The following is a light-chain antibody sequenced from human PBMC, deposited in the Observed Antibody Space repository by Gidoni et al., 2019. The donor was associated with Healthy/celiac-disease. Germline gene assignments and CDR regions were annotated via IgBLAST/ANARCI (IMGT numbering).Light chain of an antibody. CDR1: TGAVTSGHY. Sequence: QAVVTQEPSLPVSPGGTVTLTCGSITGAVTSGHYPAWFQQKPGQAPRKLIYDTSNTPSGTPARFSGSLLGGKASLTLSGAQPEDEAEYYCLLSYCGARPVFGGGTKLTVL. J-gene: IGLJ2*01. CDR2: DTS. V-gene: IGLV7-46*01. CDR3: LLSYCGARPV.